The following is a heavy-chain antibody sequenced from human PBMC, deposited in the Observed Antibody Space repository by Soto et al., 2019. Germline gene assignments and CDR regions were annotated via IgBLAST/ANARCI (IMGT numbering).Heavy chain of an antibody. Sequence: QVQLVESGGGVVQPGRSLRLSCAASGFTFSSYGMHWVRQAPGKGLEWVAVISYDGSNKYYADSVKGRFTISRDNSKNTLYLQMNSLRAEDTAVYYCAKYSVSSAFDSWGQGTMVTVSS. CDR3: AKYSVSSAFDS. V-gene: IGHV3-30*18. J-gene: IGHJ3*02. CDR1: GFTFSSYG. CDR2: ISYDGSNK. D-gene: IGHD6-13*01.